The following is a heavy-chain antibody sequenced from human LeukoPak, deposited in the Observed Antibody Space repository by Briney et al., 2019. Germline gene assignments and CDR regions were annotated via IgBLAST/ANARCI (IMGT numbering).Heavy chain of an antibody. CDR2: INNDGSSI. CDR3: ARVDTDTSGYYFDY. D-gene: IGHD6-19*01. V-gene: IGHV3-74*01. CDR1: GFTFSSYW. Sequence: GGSLRLSCAASGFTFSSYWMHWVRQAPGKGLVWVSRINNDGSSISYADSVKGRFTISRDNAKNTFYLQMNSLSAEDTALYYCARVDTDTSGYYFDYWGQGTLVTVSS. J-gene: IGHJ4*02.